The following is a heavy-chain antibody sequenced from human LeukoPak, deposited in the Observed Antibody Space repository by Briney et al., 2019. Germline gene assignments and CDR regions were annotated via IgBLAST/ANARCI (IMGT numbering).Heavy chain of an antibody. Sequence: PSETLSLTCTVSGGSISSSSYYWGWIRQPPGKGLEWIGSIYYSGSTYYNPSLKSRVTISVDTSKNQFPLKLSSVTAADTAVYYCARLGGLGALDYWGQGTLVTVSS. D-gene: IGHD1-26*01. CDR3: ARLGGLGALDY. J-gene: IGHJ4*02. V-gene: IGHV4-39*01. CDR2: IYYSGST. CDR1: GGSISSSSYY.